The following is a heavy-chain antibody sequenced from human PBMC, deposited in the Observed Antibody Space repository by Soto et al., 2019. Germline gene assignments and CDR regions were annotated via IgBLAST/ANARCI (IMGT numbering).Heavy chain of an antibody. V-gene: IGHV4-4*07. CDR2: IYTSGTT. CDR1: GGSISSYY. J-gene: IGHJ3*01. Sequence: QVQLQESGPGLVKPSETLSLTCTVSGGSISSYYWSWIRQPAGKGLEWIGRIYTSGTTNYNPSLKSRVTMSADTSKNQFSLRLTSVTAADTAVYFCGTDPNTGVVGVWGQGTMVTVSS. D-gene: IGHD2-15*01. CDR3: GTDPNTGVVGV.